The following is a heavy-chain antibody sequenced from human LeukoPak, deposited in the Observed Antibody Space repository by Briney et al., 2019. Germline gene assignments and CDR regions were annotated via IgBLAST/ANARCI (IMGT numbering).Heavy chain of an antibody. V-gene: IGHV4-59*01. D-gene: IGHD6-19*01. CDR1: GGSISSYY. CDR2: IYYSGST. J-gene: IGHJ4*02. Sequence: PSETLSLTCTVSGGSISSYYWSWIRQPPGKGLEWIGYIYYSGSTNYNPSLKSRVTISVDTSKNQFSLKLSSVTAADTAVYYCAGESSGWPLDYWGQGTLATVSS. CDR3: AGESSGWPLDY.